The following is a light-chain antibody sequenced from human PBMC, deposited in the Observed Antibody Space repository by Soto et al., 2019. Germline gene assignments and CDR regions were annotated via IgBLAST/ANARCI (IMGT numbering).Light chain of an antibody. Sequence: EIVMTQSPATLSVSPGETANLSCRASQSVSSNLAWYQQKPGQGPRLLIYGAFTRATGIPARFSGSGSGTEVTLTISSLQSEDFAVYDCQQDKNWPPLTFGGGTKVEIK. CDR1: QSVSSN. V-gene: IGKV3-15*01. J-gene: IGKJ4*01. CDR2: GAF. CDR3: QQDKNWPPLT.